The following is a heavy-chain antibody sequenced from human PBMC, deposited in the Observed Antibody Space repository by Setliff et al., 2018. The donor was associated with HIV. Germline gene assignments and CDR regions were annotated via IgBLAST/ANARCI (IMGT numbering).Heavy chain of an antibody. J-gene: IGHJ5*02. Sequence: ASVKVSCKASNYTLINYGVSWVRQAPGQGLEWMGWIGSYSGYTIYAQKFQDRLTMTTDTSTTTASMELRSLRSDDTAAYYCVRGHCNSDKCWYTWFDPWGQGTLVTVSS. CDR1: NYTLINYG. V-gene: IGHV1-18*01. CDR3: VRGHCNSDKCWYTWFDP. CDR2: IGSYSGYT. D-gene: IGHD2-2*01.